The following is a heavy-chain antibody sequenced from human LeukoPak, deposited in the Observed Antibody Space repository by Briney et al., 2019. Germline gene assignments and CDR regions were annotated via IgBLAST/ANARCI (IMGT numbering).Heavy chain of an antibody. Sequence: PSGTLSLTCAVTGGSISNNWWTWVRQPPGKGLEWIGEISQSARTNYNPSLKSRVTMSIDKSRNQFSLRMSSVTAADTAVYYCARGVPAINWFDPWGQGTLVTVSS. D-gene: IGHD2-2*01. J-gene: IGHJ5*02. V-gene: IGHV4-4*02. CDR3: ARGVPAINWFDP. CDR1: GGSISNNW. CDR2: ISQSART.